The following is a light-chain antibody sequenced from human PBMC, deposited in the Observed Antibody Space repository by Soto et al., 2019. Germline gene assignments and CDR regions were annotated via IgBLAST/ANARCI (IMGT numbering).Light chain of an antibody. J-gene: IGLJ1*01. CDR1: SSDVGGYSY. Sequence: QSALTQPASVSGSPGQSIAISCTGTSSDVGGYSYVSWYQQQPGKAPKLVISDVSNRPSGVSDRFSGSKSGNTASLTISGLHTEDEADYYCASYTTSSTYVFGTGTKSPS. CDR2: DVS. V-gene: IGLV2-14*01. CDR3: ASYTTSSTYV.